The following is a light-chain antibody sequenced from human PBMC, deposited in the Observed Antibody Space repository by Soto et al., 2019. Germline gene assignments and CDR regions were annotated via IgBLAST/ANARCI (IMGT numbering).Light chain of an antibody. CDR2: LEGSGSY. Sequence: QPVLTQSSSASASLGSSVKLTCTLNSGHSTYIIAWHQHQPGKAPRYLMKLEGSGSYNKGSGVPDRFSGSSSGADRYLTISNLQSEDEAAYYCETWDSDTRVFGGGTKVTVL. CDR3: ETWDSDTRV. J-gene: IGLJ2*01. V-gene: IGLV4-60*03. CDR1: SGHSTYI.